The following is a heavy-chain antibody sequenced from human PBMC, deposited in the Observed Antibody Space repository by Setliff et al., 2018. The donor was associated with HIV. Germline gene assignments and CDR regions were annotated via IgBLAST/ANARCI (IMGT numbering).Heavy chain of an antibody. CDR1: AYSFTTYW. CDR2: IWPDDSDT. D-gene: IGHD3-16*01. V-gene: IGHV5-51*01. CDR3: ARQASWGYYFDY. J-gene: IGHJ4*02. Sequence: PGESLKISCKGSAYSFTTYWVAWVRQMPGKGLEWMGLIWPDDSDTKYSPSFQGQVTISADRSISTVYLQWNSLKASDTAMYYCARQASWGYYFDYWGQGTLVTVSS.